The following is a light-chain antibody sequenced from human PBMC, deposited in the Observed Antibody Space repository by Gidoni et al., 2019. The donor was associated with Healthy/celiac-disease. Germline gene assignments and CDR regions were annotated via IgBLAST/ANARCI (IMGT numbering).Light chain of an antibody. V-gene: IGKV1-8*01. Sequence: ASRMTQSPSSLSASTGDRVTITCRASQGISSYLAWYQQKPGKAPKLLIYAASTLQSGVPSRFSGSGSGTDFTLTISCLQSEDFATYYCQQYYSYPTFGPGTKVDIK. CDR2: AAS. CDR1: QGISSY. J-gene: IGKJ3*01. CDR3: QQYYSYPT.